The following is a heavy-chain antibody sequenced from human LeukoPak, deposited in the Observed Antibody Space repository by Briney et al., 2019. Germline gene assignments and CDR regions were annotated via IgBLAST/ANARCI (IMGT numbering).Heavy chain of an antibody. V-gene: IGHV4-59*08. CDR1: GGSISSYY. J-gene: IGHJ4*02. CDR2: IYYSGST. Sequence: SETLSLTCTVSGGSISSYYWSWIRQPPGKGLEWIGYIYYSGSTNYNPSLKSRVTISVDKSKNQFSLKLSSVTAADTAVYYCARSGYGDPSYTFGYWGQGTLVTVSS. CDR3: ARSGYGDPSYTFGY. D-gene: IGHD4-17*01.